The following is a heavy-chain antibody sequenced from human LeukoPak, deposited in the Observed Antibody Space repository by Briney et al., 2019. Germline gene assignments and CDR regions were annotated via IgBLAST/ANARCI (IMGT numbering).Heavy chain of an antibody. V-gene: IGHV4-34*01. J-gene: IGHJ4*02. Sequence: PSETLSLTCTVSGGSISSYYWSWIRQPPGKGLEWIGEINHSGSTNYNPSLKSRVIISVDTSKNQFSLKLSSVTAADTAVYYCARGQTIVGATGDFWGQGTLVTVSS. D-gene: IGHD1-26*01. CDR1: GGSISSYY. CDR2: INHSGST. CDR3: ARGQTIVGATGDF.